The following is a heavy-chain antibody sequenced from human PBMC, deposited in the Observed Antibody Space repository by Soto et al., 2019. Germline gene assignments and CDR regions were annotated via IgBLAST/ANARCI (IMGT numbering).Heavy chain of an antibody. J-gene: IGHJ6*02. CDR2: IYYSGST. V-gene: IGHV4-39*01. CDR1: GGSISSSSYY. Sequence: SETLSVTCTVAGGSISSSSYYWGWIRQPPGKGLEWIGSIYYSGSTYYNPSLKSRVTISVDTSKNQFSLKLSSVTAADTAVYYCARRLYYDSSGFEGGGMDVWGQGTTVTVSS. CDR3: ARRLYYDSSGFEGGGMDV. D-gene: IGHD3-22*01.